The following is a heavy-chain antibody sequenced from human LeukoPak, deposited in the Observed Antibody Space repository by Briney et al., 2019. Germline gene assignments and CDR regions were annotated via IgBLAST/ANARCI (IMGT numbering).Heavy chain of an antibody. CDR1: GFTFSSYW. Sequence: GGSLRLSCAASGFTFSSYWMSWVRQAPGKGLEWVANIKQDGSERYYVDSVKGRFTISRDNAKNSLYLQMNSLRAEDTAVYYCARARITMVRGVISRRNYFDYWGQGTLVTVSS. J-gene: IGHJ4*02. V-gene: IGHV3-7*01. CDR2: IKQDGSER. CDR3: ARARITMVRGVISRRNYFDY. D-gene: IGHD3-10*01.